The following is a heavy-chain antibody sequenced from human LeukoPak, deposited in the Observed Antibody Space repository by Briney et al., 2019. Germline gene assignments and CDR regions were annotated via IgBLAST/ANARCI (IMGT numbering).Heavy chain of an antibody. V-gene: IGHV1-18*01. J-gene: IGHJ5*02. D-gene: IGHD2-15*01. CDR2: ISAYNGNT. Sequence: ASVKVSCKSSGYTFTSYGISWVRQAPGQGLEWIVWISAYNGNTNYAQKLQGRVTMTTDTSTSTAYMELRSLRSDDTAVYYCARDRYCSGGSCYPNWFDPWGQGTLVTVSS. CDR3: ARDRYCSGGSCYPNWFDP. CDR1: GYTFTSYG.